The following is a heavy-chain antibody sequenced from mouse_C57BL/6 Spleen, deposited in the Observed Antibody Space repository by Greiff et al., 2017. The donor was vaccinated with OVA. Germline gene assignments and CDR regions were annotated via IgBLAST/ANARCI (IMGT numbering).Heavy chain of an antibody. CDR3: ARRSWGRYYFDY. D-gene: IGHD1-1*01. Sequence: EVQLQESGPELVKPGASVKIPCKASGYTFTDYNMDWVKQSHGKSLEWIGDINPNNGGTIYNQKFKGKATLTVDKSSSTAYMELRSLTSEDTAVYYCARRSWGRYYFDYWGQGTSLTVSS. CDR2: INPNNGGT. J-gene: IGHJ2*03. V-gene: IGHV1-18*01. CDR1: GYTFTDYN.